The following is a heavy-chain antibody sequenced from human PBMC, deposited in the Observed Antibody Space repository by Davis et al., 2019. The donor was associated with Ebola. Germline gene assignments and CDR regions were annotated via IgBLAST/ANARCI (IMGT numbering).Heavy chain of an antibody. J-gene: IGHJ5*02. CDR3: ARDNRTIAVAGTPWFDP. V-gene: IGHV3-33*01. D-gene: IGHD6-19*01. CDR2: IWYDGSNK. Sequence: PGGSLRLSCAASGFTFSSYGMHWVRQAPGKGLEWVAVIWYDGSNKYYADSVKGRFTISRDNSKNTLYLQMNSLRAEDTAVYYCARDNRTIAVAGTPWFDPWGQGTLVTVSS. CDR1: GFTFSSYG.